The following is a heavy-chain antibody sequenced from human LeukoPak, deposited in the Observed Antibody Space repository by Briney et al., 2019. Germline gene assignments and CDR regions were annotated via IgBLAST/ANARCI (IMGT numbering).Heavy chain of an antibody. V-gene: IGHV3-9*01. D-gene: IGHD2-2*01. CDR3: ARDSVVVVPAASGSYYYYYMDV. CDR1: GFTFDDYA. J-gene: IGHJ6*03. Sequence: GGSLRLSCAASGFTFDDYAMHWVRQAPGKGLEWVSGISWNSGSIGYADSVKGRFTISRDNSKNTLYLQMNSLRAEDTAVYYCARDSVVVVPAASGSYYYYYMDVWGKGTTVTVSS. CDR2: ISWNSGSI.